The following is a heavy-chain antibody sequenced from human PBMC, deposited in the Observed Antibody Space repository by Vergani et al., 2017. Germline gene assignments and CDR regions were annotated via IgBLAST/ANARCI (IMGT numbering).Heavy chain of an antibody. J-gene: IGHJ3*02. CDR2: ISHDGSHK. D-gene: IGHD4-23*01. Sequence: QVQLVESGGGVVQPGRSLRLSCAAPGFTFSTYAMHWVRQAPGKGLEWVAVISHDGSHKYYADSVKGRFTISRDNSKNTLYLQMNSLRAEDTAVYNCARDRSNVYGGSSGDAFHIWGQGTMVTASS. CDR1: GFTFSTYA. CDR3: ARDRSNVYGGSSGDAFHI. V-gene: IGHV3-30*04.